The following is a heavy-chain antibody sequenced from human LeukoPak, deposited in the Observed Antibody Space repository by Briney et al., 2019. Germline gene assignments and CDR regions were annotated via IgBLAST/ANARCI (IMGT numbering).Heavy chain of an antibody. CDR2: INPNSGGT. CDR3: ARGTDYDYVWGSYRTFDY. J-gene: IGHJ4*02. V-gene: IGHV1-2*02. D-gene: IGHD3-16*02. CDR1: GYTFTGYY. Sequence: ASVKVSCKASGYTFTGYYMHWVRQAPGQGLEWMGWINPNSGGTNYAQKFRGRVTMTRDTSISTAYMELSRLRSDATAVYYCARGTDYDYVWGSYRTFDYWGQGTLVTVSS.